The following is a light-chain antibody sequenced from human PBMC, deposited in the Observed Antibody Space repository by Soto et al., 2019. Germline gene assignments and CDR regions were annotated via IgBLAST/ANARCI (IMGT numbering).Light chain of an antibody. CDR2: KTP. CDR3: QQYNSYPWT. V-gene: IGKV1-5*03. Sequence: DIQMTQSPSTLSASVGDRVTITCPASQSISSWLAWYQQKPGKAPKLLIYKTPSFQSGVPSRFSGAESGTEFTLTISSLQPEDFAIYFCQQYNSYPWTFGHGTKVEVK. CDR1: QSISSW. J-gene: IGKJ1*01.